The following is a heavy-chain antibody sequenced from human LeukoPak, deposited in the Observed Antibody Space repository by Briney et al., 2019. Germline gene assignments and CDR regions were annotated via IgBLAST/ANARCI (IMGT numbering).Heavy chain of an antibody. V-gene: IGHV3-13*01. CDR2: IGTAGDT. CDR3: ARGSPRPNCSSTSCYTLDYYYGMDV. Sequence: PGGSLRLSCAASGFTFSSYDMHWVRQATGKGLEWVSAIGTAGDTYYPGSVKGRFTISRENAKNSLYLQMSSLRSGDTAVYYCARGSPRPNCSSTSCYTLDYYYGMDVWGQGTTVTVSS. CDR1: GFTFSSYD. D-gene: IGHD2-2*02. J-gene: IGHJ6*02.